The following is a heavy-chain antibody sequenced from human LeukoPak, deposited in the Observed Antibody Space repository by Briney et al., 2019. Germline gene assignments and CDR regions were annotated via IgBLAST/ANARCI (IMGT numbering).Heavy chain of an antibody. CDR2: ISSSSSTI. Sequence: GGSLRLSCAASGFTFSSYSMNWVRQAPGKGLEWVSYISSSSSTIYYADSVKGRFTISRDNAKNSLYLQMNSLRAEDTAVYYCAAGGGGFYDFWSGGGLGYWGQGTLVTVSS. V-gene: IGHV3-48*04. CDR1: GFTFSSYS. J-gene: IGHJ4*02. D-gene: IGHD3-3*01. CDR3: AAGGGGFYDFWSGGGLGY.